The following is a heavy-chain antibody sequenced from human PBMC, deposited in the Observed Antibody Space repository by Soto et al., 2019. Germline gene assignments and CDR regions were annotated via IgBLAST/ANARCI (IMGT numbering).Heavy chain of an antibody. CDR3: ARAGNCTSTTCFSGWLDP. J-gene: IGHJ5*02. CDR1: GYSFTNYS. D-gene: IGHD2-2*01. V-gene: IGHV1-3*04. CDR2: INTDNGKT. Sequence: ASVKVSCKASGYSFTNYSMHWVRQATGQRLEWMGWINTDNGKTRDSQRFQGRVTLTRDTSANTAYMELSRLTFEDTAVYFCARAGNCTSTTCFSGWLDPWGQGTLVTVSS.